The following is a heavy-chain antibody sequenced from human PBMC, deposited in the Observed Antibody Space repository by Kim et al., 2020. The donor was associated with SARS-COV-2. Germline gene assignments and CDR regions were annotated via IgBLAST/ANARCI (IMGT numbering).Heavy chain of an antibody. CDR1: GGSISSYY. D-gene: IGHD2-21*01. J-gene: IGHJ3*02. V-gene: IGHV4-59*08. CDR2: IYYSGST. CDR3: ARRGEVLHDAFDI. Sequence: SETLSLTCTVSGGSISSYYWSWIRQPPGKGLEWIGYIYYSGSTNYNPSLKSRVTISVDTSKNQFSLKLSSVTAADTAVYYCARRGEVLHDAFDIWGQGTMVTVSS.